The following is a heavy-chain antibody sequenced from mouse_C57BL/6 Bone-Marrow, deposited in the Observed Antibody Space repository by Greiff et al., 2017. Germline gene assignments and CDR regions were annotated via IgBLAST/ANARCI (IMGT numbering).Heavy chain of an antibody. CDR1: GYTFTNYW. D-gene: IGHD2-4*01. V-gene: IGHV1-64*01. CDR3: ARSYDYDDYTMDY. CDR2: MHPNGGSP. J-gene: IGHJ4*01. Sequence: QVKLQQPGAELVKPGASVKLSCKASGYTFTNYWMHWVKQRPGQGLEWIGMMHPNGGSPDYNEKFKSEATLSVDKSSRTAYMELSSLTSEDSAVYYCARSYDYDDYTMDYWGQGTSGTVSS.